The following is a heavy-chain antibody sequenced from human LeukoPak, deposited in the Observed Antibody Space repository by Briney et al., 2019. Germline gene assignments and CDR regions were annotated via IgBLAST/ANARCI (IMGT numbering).Heavy chain of an antibody. CDR2: IRSRAYGGTT. D-gene: IGHD5-24*01. V-gene: IGHV3-49*04. CDR3: GRGPIQRWLYYGMDV. Sequence: LSGGSLRLSCTASGFTFGGHAMSWVRQAPGKGLDWVGFIRSRAYGGTTEYAASVKGRFIISRDDAKSIAYLQMNSLDTEDTAVYYCGRGPIQRWLYYGMDVWGQGTTVIVSS. J-gene: IGHJ6*02. CDR1: GFTFGGHA.